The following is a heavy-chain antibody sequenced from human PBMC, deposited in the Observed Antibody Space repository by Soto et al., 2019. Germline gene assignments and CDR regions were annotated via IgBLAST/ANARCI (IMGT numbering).Heavy chain of an antibody. V-gene: IGHV4-30-4*01. CDR2: IYYSGST. Sequence: QVQLQESGPGLVKPSQTLSLTCTVSGGSISSGDYYWSWIRQPPGKGLEWIGYIYYSGSTYYNPSLKGRVTLSVDTSKNQVSLKLSSVTAADTAVYYCARVSQAEGKGMDVWGQGTTVTVSS. J-gene: IGHJ6*02. CDR1: GGSISSGDYY. CDR3: ARVSQAEGKGMDV.